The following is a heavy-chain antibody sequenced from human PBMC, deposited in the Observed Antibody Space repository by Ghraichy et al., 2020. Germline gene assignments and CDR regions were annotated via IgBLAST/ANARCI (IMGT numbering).Heavy chain of an antibody. Sequence: GGSLRLSCAASGFTFSSYWMSWVRQAPGKGLEWVANIKQDGSEKYYVDSVKGRFTISRDNAKNSLYLQMNSLRAEDTAVYYCARLYYDFWSGYWFDPWGQGTLVTVSS. CDR1: GFTFSSYW. CDR2: IKQDGSEK. V-gene: IGHV3-7*03. D-gene: IGHD3-3*01. J-gene: IGHJ5*02. CDR3: ARLYYDFWSGYWFDP.